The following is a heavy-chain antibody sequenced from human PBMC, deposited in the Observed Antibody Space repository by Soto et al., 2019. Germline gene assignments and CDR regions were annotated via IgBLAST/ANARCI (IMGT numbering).Heavy chain of an antibody. CDR2: IIPIFGTP. CDR1: GGTFSSYA. Sequence: QVQLVQSGAEVRKPGSSVKVSCKASGGTFSSYAISWVRQAPGQGLEWMGGIIPIFGTPNYAERFQGRVTITVDRSTSTAHMDLRSLRSEDSAVYYCARDWSSTREGYWYIDVWGRGTLVTVSS. J-gene: IGHJ2*01. D-gene: IGHD3-3*01. V-gene: IGHV1-69*06. CDR3: ARDWSSTREGYWYIDV.